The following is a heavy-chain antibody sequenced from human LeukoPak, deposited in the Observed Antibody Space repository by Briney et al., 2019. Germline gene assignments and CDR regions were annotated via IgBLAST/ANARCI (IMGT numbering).Heavy chain of an antibody. CDR3: ACDHIAVDGPFDS. CDR1: GFTFSTYS. V-gene: IGHV3-48*01. J-gene: IGHJ5*01. D-gene: IGHD6-19*01. CDR2: IRTSSNTI. Sequence: GGSLRLSCAASGFTFSTYSMNWVRQAPGKGLEWVSYIRTSSNTIYYADSVKGRFTTSRDNAKNSLYLQMNSLRAEDTAVYYCACDHIAVDGPFDSWGQGTLVTVSS.